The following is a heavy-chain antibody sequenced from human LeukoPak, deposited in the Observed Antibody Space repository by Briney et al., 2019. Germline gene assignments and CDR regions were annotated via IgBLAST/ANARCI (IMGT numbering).Heavy chain of an antibody. CDR2: IYYSGST. J-gene: IGHJ6*03. Sequence: PSETLSLTCTDSGGSISSGDYYWSWIRQPPGKGLEWIGYIYYSGSTYYNPSLKSRVTISVDTSKNQFSLKLSSVTAADTAVYYCARDRIGSRWYRVYMDVWGKGTTVTVSS. D-gene: IGHD6-13*01. CDR1: GGSISSGDYY. V-gene: IGHV4-30-4*08. CDR3: ARDRIGSRWYRVYMDV.